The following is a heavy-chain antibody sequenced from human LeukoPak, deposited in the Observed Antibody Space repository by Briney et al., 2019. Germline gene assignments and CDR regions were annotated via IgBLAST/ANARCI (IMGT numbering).Heavy chain of an antibody. V-gene: IGHV3-21*01. CDR3: ARAMVRGVITIGY. D-gene: IGHD3-10*01. Sequence: GGSLRLSCAASGFTFSSYSMNWVRRAPGKGLEWVSSISSSSSYIYYADSVKGRFTISRDNAKNSLYLQMNSLRAEDTAVYYCARAMVRGVITIGYWGQGTLVTVSS. CDR2: ISSSSSYI. J-gene: IGHJ4*02. CDR1: GFTFSSYS.